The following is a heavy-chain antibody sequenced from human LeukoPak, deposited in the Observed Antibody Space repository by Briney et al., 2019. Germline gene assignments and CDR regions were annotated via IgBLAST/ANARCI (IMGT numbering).Heavy chain of an antibody. V-gene: IGHV1-69*04. CDR2: IIPILGIA. D-gene: IGHD3-22*01. CDR3: ARDPYYYDSSGYYAELDRSYFDY. CDR1: GGTFSSYA. J-gene: IGHJ4*02. Sequence: ASVKVSCKASGGTFSSYAISWARQAPGQGLEWMGRIIPILGIANYAQKFQGRVTITADKSTSTAYMELSSLRSEDTAVYYCARDPYYYDSSGYYAELDRSYFDYWGQGTLVTVSS.